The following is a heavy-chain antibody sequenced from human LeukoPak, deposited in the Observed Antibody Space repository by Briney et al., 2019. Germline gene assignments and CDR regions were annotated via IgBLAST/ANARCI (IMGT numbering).Heavy chain of an antibody. Sequence: SETLSLTCTVSGGSISSYYWSWIRQPPGKGPEWIGYIYYSGSTNYNPSLKSRVTISVDTSKNQFSLKLSSVTAADTAVYYCARVDAAYYDFWSGYPYGMDVWGQGTTVTVSS. CDR2: IYYSGST. D-gene: IGHD3-3*01. CDR3: ARVDAAYYDFWSGYPYGMDV. CDR1: GGSISSYY. J-gene: IGHJ6*02. V-gene: IGHV4-59*01.